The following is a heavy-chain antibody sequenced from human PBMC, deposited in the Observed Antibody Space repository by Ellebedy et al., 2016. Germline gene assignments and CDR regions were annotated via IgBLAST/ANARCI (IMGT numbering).Heavy chain of an antibody. Sequence: SETLSLTXTVSGGSISSSSYYWGWIRQPPGKGLEWIGSIYYSGSTYYNPSLKSRVTISVDTSKNQFSLKLSSVTAADTAVYYCASQGYCSGGSCYDSDYYYYMDVWGKGTTVTVSS. CDR3: ASQGYCSGGSCYDSDYYYYMDV. V-gene: IGHV4-39*01. D-gene: IGHD2-15*01. J-gene: IGHJ6*03. CDR1: GGSISSSSYY. CDR2: IYYSGST.